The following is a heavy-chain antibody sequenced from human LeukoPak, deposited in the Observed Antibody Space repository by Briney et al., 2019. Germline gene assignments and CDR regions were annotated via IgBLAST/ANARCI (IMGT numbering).Heavy chain of an antibody. J-gene: IGHJ3*02. CDR2: IYYSGST. CDR3: ASTGYDFWSGITGGDAFDI. V-gene: IGHV4-39*07. Sequence: SETLSLTCTVSGGSISSSSYYWGWIRQPPGKGLEWIGSIYYSGSTYYNPSLKSRVTISVDTSKNQFSLKLSSVTAADTAVYYCASTGYDFWSGITGGDAFDIWGQGTMVTVSS. D-gene: IGHD3-3*01. CDR1: GGSISSSSYY.